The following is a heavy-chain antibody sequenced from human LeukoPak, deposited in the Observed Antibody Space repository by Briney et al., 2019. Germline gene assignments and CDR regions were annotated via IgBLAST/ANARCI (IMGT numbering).Heavy chain of an antibody. J-gene: IGHJ6*01. CDR2: IYPGDSDT. V-gene: IGHV5-51*01. Sequence: GESLKISSKRSGYSFTSYWFTWGGQMPGKGLEWMGIIYPGDSDTRYSPSFQGQVTISADKSISTAYLQWSSLKASDTAMYYCARRRSSSWHYYGMAVWDRGTTVTVSS. D-gene: IGHD6-13*01. CDR3: ARRRSSSWHYYGMAV. CDR1: GYSFTSYW.